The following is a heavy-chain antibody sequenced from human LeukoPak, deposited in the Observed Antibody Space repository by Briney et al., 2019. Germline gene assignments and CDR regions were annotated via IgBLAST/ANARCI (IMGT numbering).Heavy chain of an antibody. V-gene: IGHV1-18*01. CDR2: ISAYNGNT. Sequence: ASVKVSCKASGYTFTSYGISWVRQAPGQGLEWMGWISAYNGNTNYAQKLQGRVTMTTDTSTSTAYMELRSLRSDDTGVYYCARDEPPLLWFGAGYYYYMGVWGKGTTVTISS. D-gene: IGHD3-10*01. CDR1: GYTFTSYG. J-gene: IGHJ6*03. CDR3: ARDEPPLLWFGAGYYYYMGV.